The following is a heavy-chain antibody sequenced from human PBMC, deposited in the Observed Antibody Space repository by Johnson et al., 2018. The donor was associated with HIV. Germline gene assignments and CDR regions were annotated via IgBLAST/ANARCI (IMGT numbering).Heavy chain of an antibody. V-gene: IGHV3-30-3*01. CDR2: ISYDGSNK. D-gene: IGHD1-26*01. CDR1: GFTFSRYA. CDR3: ARDWEGYAFDI. J-gene: IGHJ3*02. Sequence: QVQLVESGGGVVQPGRSLRLSCAASGFTFSRYAMHWVRQAPGKGLEWVAVISYDGSNKYYADSVKGPFTISRDNSKNTLDLQMNRLRAQDTAVYYCARDWEGYAFDIWCQGTMVTVSS.